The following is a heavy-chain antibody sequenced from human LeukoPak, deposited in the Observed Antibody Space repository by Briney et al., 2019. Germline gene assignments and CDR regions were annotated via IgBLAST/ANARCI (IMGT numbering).Heavy chain of an antibody. V-gene: IGHV3-21*01. D-gene: IGHD3-10*01. CDR2: ISSSSRYI. Sequence: PGGSLRLSCAASGFTFSSYSMNWVRQAPGKGLEWVSPISSSSRYIYYADSVKGRVTVSRDNAKNSLFLQMSSLRVEDTAVYYCTRESGSGNYYYDYWGQGTLVTVSS. CDR3: TRESGSGNYYYDY. J-gene: IGHJ4*02. CDR1: GFTFSSYS.